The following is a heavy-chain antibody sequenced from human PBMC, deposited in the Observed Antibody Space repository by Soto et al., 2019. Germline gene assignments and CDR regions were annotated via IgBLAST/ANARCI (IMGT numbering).Heavy chain of an antibody. J-gene: IGHJ4*02. CDR3: ARAEGYTPGVPIAEYYFDY. V-gene: IGHV4-39*01. CDR2: IYYSGST. D-gene: IGHD5-12*01. CDR1: GGSISSSSYY. Sequence: QLQLQESGPGLVKPSETLSLTCTVSGGSISSSSYYWGWIRQPPGKGLEWIGSIYYSGSTYYNTSLKSRVTISVDTSKNQFSLKLSSVTAADTAVYYCARAEGYTPGVPIAEYYFDYSGQGTLVTVSS.